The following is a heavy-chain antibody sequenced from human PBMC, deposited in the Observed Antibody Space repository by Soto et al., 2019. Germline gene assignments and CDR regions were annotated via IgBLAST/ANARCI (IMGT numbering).Heavy chain of an antibody. J-gene: IGHJ6*02. Sequence: PSETLSLTCTVSGGSISSSNYYWGWIRQPPGKGLEWIGNVYYNGNTYYNASLKSRLTISVDTSKNQFSLKVKSVTAADTVVYYCARSTQYYFDSSGYRARLYYYYGMDVWGQGTAVTVSS. CDR2: VYYNGNT. D-gene: IGHD3-22*01. CDR1: GGSISSSNYY. CDR3: ARSTQYYFDSSGYRARLYYYYGMDV. V-gene: IGHV4-39*07.